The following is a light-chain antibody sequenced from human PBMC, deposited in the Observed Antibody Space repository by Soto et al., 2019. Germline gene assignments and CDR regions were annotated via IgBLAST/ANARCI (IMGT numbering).Light chain of an antibody. CDR1: QSISSH. V-gene: IGKV3-11*01. Sequence: EIVLTQSPATLSLSPGERATLSCRASQSISSHLVWYQQKPGQAPRLLMYDASNRATGLPARFSGSVYGTDITVNISRLEPEDFAVYYSQHRPNWPLTFGGGTKVEIK. J-gene: IGKJ4*01. CDR2: DAS. CDR3: QHRPNWPLT.